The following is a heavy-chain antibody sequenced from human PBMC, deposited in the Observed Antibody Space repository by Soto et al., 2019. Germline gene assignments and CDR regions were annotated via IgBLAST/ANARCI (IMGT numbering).Heavy chain of an antibody. V-gene: IGHV3-23*01. CDR2: ISSSGGST. Sequence: GGSLRLSCAASGFTFSSYAMSWVRQAPGKGLEWVSTISSSGGSTYYADSVKGRFTISRDNSENTLYLQMNSLRAEDTAVYYCASLGYSYGHGYWGQGTLVTVSS. CDR1: GFTFSSYA. D-gene: IGHD5-18*01. CDR3: ASLGYSYGHGY. J-gene: IGHJ4*02.